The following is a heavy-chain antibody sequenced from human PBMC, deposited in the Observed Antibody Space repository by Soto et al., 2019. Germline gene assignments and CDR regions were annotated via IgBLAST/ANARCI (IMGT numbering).Heavy chain of an antibody. CDR2: ISDSGST. Sequence: EVHLLESGGGLVQPGGSLRLSCAGSGCTFNTYAMTWVRQAPGKGPEWVSMISDSGSTYYSGSVRGRFTLSRDNSKSTLSLQMHRLRADDTAINYCAKHCGPTEPADYWGQGTLVTVSS. CDR3: AKHCGPTEPADY. CDR1: GCTFNTYA. D-gene: IGHD2-21*01. J-gene: IGHJ4*02. V-gene: IGHV3-23*01.